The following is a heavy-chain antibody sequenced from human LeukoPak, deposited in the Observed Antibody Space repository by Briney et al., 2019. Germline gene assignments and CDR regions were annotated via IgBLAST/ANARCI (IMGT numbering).Heavy chain of an antibody. CDR2: ISGDGGDT. V-gene: IGHV3-23*01. D-gene: IGHD1-26*01. CDR3: ARVRSGSSAGNYGMDV. CDR1: GFTFSTYA. Sequence: GGSLRLSCAVSGFTFSTYAMSWVRQPPGKGLEWVSTISGDGGDTYYADSVEGRFTISGDNFKNTLYLQMNSLRAEDTAVYYCARVRSGSSAGNYGMDVWGQGTTVTVSS. J-gene: IGHJ6*02.